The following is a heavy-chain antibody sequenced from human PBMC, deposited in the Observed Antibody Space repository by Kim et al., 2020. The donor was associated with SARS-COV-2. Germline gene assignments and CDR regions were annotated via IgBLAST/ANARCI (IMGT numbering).Heavy chain of an antibody. CDR1: GGSFSGYF. Sequence: SETLSLTCAVYGGSFSGYFRSWIRQPPGKGLEWIGEINHSGSTNYNPSLKSRVTISVDTSKNRFSLKLSSVTAADTAVYYCARGRYIYGWELAYYYMDGWGKGTTVTVSS. J-gene: IGHJ6*03. D-gene: IGHD3-10*01. V-gene: IGHV4-34*01. CDR3: ARGRYIYGWELAYYYMDG. CDR2: INHSGST.